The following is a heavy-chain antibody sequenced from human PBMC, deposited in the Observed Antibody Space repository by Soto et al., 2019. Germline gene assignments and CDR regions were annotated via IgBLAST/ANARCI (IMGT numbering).Heavy chain of an antibody. CDR1: GGSISSSSYY. CDR3: ARLSRHDSGYDSPPIDY. V-gene: IGHV4-39*01. D-gene: IGHD5-12*01. J-gene: IGHJ4*02. CDR2: IYYSGST. Sequence: PSETLSLTCTVSGGSISSSSYYWGWIRQPPGKGLEWIGSIYYSGSTYYNPSLKSRVTISVDTSKNQFSLKLSSVTAADTAVYYCARLSRHDSGYDSPPIDYWGQGTLVTVSS.